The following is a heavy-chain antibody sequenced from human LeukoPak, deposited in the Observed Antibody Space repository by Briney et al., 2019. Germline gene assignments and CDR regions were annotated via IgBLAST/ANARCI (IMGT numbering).Heavy chain of an antibody. J-gene: IGHJ4*02. V-gene: IGHV1-8*01. CDR2: MNPNSGNT. D-gene: IGHD4-23*01. CDR3: ARGLRWPREYYFDY. CDR1: GYTFTSYD. Sequence: ASVKVSCKASGYTFTSYDINWVRQATGQGLEWMGWMNPNSGNTGYAQKLQGRVTMTTDTSTSTAYMELRSLRSDDTAVYYCARGLRWPREYYFDYWGQGTLVTVSS.